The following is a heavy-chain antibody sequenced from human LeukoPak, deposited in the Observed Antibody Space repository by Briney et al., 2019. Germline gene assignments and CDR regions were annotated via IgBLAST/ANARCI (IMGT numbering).Heavy chain of an antibody. CDR1: GGSISSYY. J-gene: IGHJ4*02. D-gene: IGHD3-22*01. V-gene: IGHV4-59*01. CDR3: ARAGLDYYDSSGLDY. CDR2: IYYSGST. Sequence: SETLSLTCTVSGGSISSYYWSWIRQPPGKGLEWIGYIYYSGSTNYNPSLKSRVTISVDTSKNQFSLKLSSVTAADTAVYYCARAGLDYYDSSGLDYWGQGTLVTVSS.